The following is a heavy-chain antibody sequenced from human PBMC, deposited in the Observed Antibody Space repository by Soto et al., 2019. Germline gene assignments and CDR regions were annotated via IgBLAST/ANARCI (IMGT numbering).Heavy chain of an antibody. J-gene: IGHJ4*02. CDR1: GGSISSSSYY. V-gene: IGHV4-39*01. D-gene: IGHD6-6*01. Sequence: SETLSLTCTVSGGSISSSSYYWGWIRQPPGKGLEWIGSIYYSGSTYYNPSLKSRVTISVDTSKNQFSLKLSSVTAADTAVYYCALALGAARLYYFDYWGQGTLVTVSS. CDR2: IYYSGST. CDR3: ALALGAARLYYFDY.